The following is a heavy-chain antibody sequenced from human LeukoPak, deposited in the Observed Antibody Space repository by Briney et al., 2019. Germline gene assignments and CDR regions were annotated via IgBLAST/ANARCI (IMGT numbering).Heavy chain of an antibody. CDR1: GGSISSYY. CDR2: IYYSGST. CDR3: ASPVVAATRGAFDI. V-gene: IGHV4-59*01. J-gene: IGHJ3*02. Sequence: PSETLSLTCTVSGGSISSYYWSWIRQPPGKGLEWFGYIYYSGSTNYNPSLKSRVTISVDTAKNQFSLKLSSVTAADTAVYYCASPVVAATRGAFDIWGQGTMVTVSS. D-gene: IGHD2-15*01.